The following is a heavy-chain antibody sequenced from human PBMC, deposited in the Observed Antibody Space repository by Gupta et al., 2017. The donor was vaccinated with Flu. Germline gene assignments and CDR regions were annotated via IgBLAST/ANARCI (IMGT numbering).Heavy chain of an antibody. CDR1: GLTFTNAW. CDR3: TTDLSGGYAYDV. CDR2: IKSNPDGGTS. D-gene: IGHD2-15*01. V-gene: IGHV3-15*01. J-gene: IGHJ3*01. Sequence: EAQLVESGGGLVKPGGSLRLSCIASGLTFTNAWMTWVRQAPGRGLEWVGRIKSNPDGGTSDYAIAVKGRFSLSRDDSKNTLYLQMNSLKTGDTAVYYCTTDLSGGYAYDVWGQGTVVTVSS.